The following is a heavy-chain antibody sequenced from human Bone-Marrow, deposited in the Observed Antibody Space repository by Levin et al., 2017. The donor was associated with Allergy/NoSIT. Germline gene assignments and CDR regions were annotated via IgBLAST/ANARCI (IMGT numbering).Heavy chain of an antibody. J-gene: IGHJ4*02. D-gene: IGHD2-15*01. V-gene: IGHV3-30-3*01. CDR1: GFTFSSYA. Sequence: GGSLRLSCAASGFTFSSYAMHWVRQAPGKGLEWVAVISYDGSNKYYADSVKGRFTISRDNSKNTLYLQMNSLRAEVTAVYYCARDRGGGCSGGSCDPYYFDYWGQGTLVTVSS. CDR3: ARDRGGGCSGGSCDPYYFDY. CDR2: ISYDGSNK.